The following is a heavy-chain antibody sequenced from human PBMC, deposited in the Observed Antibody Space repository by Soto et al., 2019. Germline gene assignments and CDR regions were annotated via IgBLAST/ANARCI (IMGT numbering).Heavy chain of an antibody. V-gene: IGHV3-74*01. J-gene: IGHJ4*02. Sequence: EVQLVESGGGSFQPGGSLRLSCAASGFTFSSSWVHWVRQAPGKGLVWVSRINPDGTTTDYADSVKGRFTISRDNAGNTLYLQMTSLRDEDTAVYYCATAGNYRFDYWGQGTLVIVSS. D-gene: IGHD3-16*02. CDR1: GFTFSSSW. CDR2: INPDGTTT. CDR3: ATAGNYRFDY.